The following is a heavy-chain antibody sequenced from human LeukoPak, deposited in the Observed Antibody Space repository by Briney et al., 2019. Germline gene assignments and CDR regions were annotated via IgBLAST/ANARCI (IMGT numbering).Heavy chain of an antibody. CDR3: ARALNYDILTTYYNPLWY. Sequence: GGSLRPSCAAYGFTFSSYTMDWVRQAPGKGRKWVSSINSYSSNLYYADSVKGPFTISRDNAKNSLYLQMNSLRAEDTAVYYCARALNYDILTTYYNPLWYWGQGTLVTVSS. CDR2: INSYSSNL. CDR1: GFTFSSYT. D-gene: IGHD3-9*01. J-gene: IGHJ4*02. V-gene: IGHV3-21*01.